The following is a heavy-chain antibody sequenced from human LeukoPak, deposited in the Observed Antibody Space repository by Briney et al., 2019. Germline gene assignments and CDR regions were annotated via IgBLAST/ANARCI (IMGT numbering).Heavy chain of an antibody. Sequence: SETLSLTCTVSVGSISDYYWSWIRQPPGKGLEWIGYIYHSGTTNYHPSLKGRVTIAVDTSKNQCSLKLSSVTAADPAEYSCASGGCRSSSCYNNYHGLDVWGQGTRVTVSS. V-gene: IGHV4-59*01. CDR3: ASGGCRSSSCYNNYHGLDV. D-gene: IGHD2-2*02. CDR1: VGSISDYY. CDR2: IYHSGTT. J-gene: IGHJ6*02.